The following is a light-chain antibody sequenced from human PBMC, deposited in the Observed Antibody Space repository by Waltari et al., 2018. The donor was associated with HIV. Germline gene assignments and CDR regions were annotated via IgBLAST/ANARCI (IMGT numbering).Light chain of an antibody. CDR1: QSLLRTDGYNY. CDR2: LGS. V-gene: IGKV2-28*01. Sequence: IVLTQSQLSLPVTPGEPAPFFCRSSQSLLRTDGYNYLSWYLQRPGQSPQLLIYLGSSRASGVPDRFSGSGSGTDFTLRVSRVEAEDVGLYFCMQSLQTPFTFGPGTEVDIK. J-gene: IGKJ3*01. CDR3: MQSLQTPFT.